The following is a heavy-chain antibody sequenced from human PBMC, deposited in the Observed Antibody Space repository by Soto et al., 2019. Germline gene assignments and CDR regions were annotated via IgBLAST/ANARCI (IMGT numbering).Heavy chain of an antibody. V-gene: IGHV3-30-3*01. CDR2: ISYDGSNK. CDR3: ARRVGAITYYFDY. D-gene: IGHD1-26*01. CDR1: GFTFSSYA. Sequence: QVQLVESGGGVVQPGRSLRLSCAASGFTFSSYAMHWVRQAPGKGLEWVAVISYDGSNKYYADSVKGRFTISRDNSKNTLYLQMNSLRAEDTAVYYCARRVGAITYYFDYWGQGTLVIVSS. J-gene: IGHJ4*02.